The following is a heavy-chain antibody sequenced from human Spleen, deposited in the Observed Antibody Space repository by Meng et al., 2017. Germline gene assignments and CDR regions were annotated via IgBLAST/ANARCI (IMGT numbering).Heavy chain of an antibody. CDR3: ARASYGSGSPLGESWFDP. CDR1: GGSISSGGYY. V-gene: IGHV4-31*03. CDR2: IHYSGST. D-gene: IGHD3-10*01. J-gene: IGHJ5*02. Sequence: QVQLQESGPGLVEPSETLSLTCTVSGGSISSGGYYWSWIRQHPGKGLEWIGYIHYSGSTYYNPSLKSRATISVDTSKNQFSLKLSSVTAADTAVYYCARASYGSGSPLGESWFDPWGQGTLVTVSS.